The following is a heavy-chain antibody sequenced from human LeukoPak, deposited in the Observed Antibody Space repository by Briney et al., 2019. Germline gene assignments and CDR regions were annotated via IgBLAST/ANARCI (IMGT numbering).Heavy chain of an antibody. J-gene: IGHJ5*02. D-gene: IGHD2-15*01. Sequence: SQTLSLTCVISGDSVSSNNVAWNWIRQSPSRGLEWLGRTYYRSKWYHDYAASVKSRITINPDTSKNQFSLQLNSVTPEDTAVYYCARGYCSGGSCYDWFDPWGQGTLVTVSS. CDR2: TYYRSKWYH. CDR1: GDSVSSNNVA. V-gene: IGHV6-1*01. CDR3: ARGYCSGGSCYDWFDP.